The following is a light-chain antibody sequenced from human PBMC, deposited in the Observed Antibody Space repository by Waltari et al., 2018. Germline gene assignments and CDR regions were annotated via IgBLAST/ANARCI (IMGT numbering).Light chain of an antibody. J-gene: IGKJ5*01. CDR3: HQRSNWPIT. CDR1: QSVDNY. V-gene: IGKV3-11*01. CDR2: GAS. Sequence: EILLTQSPATLSLSPGERVTLSCRASQSVDNYLPWYQQKPGQTPRLLIYGASNRATGIPARFSGSGSGTDFTLTIDSLESEDFAVYYCHQRSNWPITFGQGTRLEIK.